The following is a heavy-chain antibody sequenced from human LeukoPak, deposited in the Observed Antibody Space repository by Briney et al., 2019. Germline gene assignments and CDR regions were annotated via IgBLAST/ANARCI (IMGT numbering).Heavy chain of an antibody. J-gene: IGHJ3*02. D-gene: IGHD5-18*01. Sequence: PSETLSLTCTVSGGSISSYCWSWIRQPPGKGLEWIGYIYYSGSTNYNPSLKSRVTISVDTSKNQFSLKLSSVTAADTAVYYCARDKRGYSYGYSAFDIWGQGTMVTVSS. CDR3: ARDKRGYSYGYSAFDI. V-gene: IGHV4-59*01. CDR2: IYYSGST. CDR1: GGSISSYC.